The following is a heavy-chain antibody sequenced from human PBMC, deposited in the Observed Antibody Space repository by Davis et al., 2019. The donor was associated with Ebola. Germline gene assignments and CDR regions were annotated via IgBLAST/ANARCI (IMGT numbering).Heavy chain of an antibody. CDR1: GYTFTSYG. D-gene: IGHD2-2*01. J-gene: IGHJ4*02. V-gene: IGHV1-18*04. CDR3: ARDRGYRSSVYFDY. Sequence: ASVKVSCKASGYTFTSYGISWVRQAPGQGLEWMGWISGYNGNTNYAQNLQGRVTMTTDTSTSTAYMELRSLRSDDTAVYYCARDRGYRSSVYFDYWGQGTLVTVSS. CDR2: ISGYNGNT.